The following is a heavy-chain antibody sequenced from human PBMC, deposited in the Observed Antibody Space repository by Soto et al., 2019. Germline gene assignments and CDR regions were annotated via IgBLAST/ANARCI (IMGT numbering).Heavy chain of an antibody. D-gene: IGHD3-10*01. J-gene: IGHJ6*04. CDR2: ISYDGNEK. V-gene: IGHV3-30*18. CDR1: GFAFSTYG. Sequence: LRLSCAATGFAFSTYGMHWVRQAPGKGRERVAAISYDGNEKYYADSLQGRFTISRDNSKNAPYLQVNSLRGEDTAVYYCAKEKLGRGPSPMYAMDLWGEGTTVTVSS. CDR3: AKEKLGRGPSPMYAMDL.